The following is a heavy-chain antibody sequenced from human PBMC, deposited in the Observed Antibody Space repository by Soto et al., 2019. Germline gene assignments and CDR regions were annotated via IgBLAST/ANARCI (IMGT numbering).Heavy chain of an antibody. Sequence: EMQLVESGGGLVKPGGSLSLSCAASGFTISNVWMSWVRQAPGKGLEWVGRIKRRADGGTTDYATPVRGRFTVSRDDSKNTLYLQMNSLKTEDTAVYYCTAGYCSGGSCYSVVYWGQGTLVTVSS. D-gene: IGHD2-15*01. CDR1: GFTISNVW. CDR2: IKRRADGGTT. CDR3: TAGYCSGGSCYSVVY. J-gene: IGHJ4*02. V-gene: IGHV3-15*01.